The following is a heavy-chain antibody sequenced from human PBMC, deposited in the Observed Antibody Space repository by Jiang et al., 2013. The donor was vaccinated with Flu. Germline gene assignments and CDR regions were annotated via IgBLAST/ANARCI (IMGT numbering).Heavy chain of an antibody. Sequence: VQLVESGGGLVQPGGSLRLSCAASGFTFSSYWMSWVRQAPGKGLEWVANIKQDGSEKYYVDSLWGRFTISRDNAKNSLFLQMNSLRAEDTAVYYCARDKGADYGGNSGWFDPWGQGNPGHRLL. CDR2: IKQDGSEK. J-gene: IGHJ5*02. CDR1: GFTFSSYW. D-gene: IGHD4-23*01. CDR3: ARDKGADYGGNSGWFDP. V-gene: IGHV3-7*01.